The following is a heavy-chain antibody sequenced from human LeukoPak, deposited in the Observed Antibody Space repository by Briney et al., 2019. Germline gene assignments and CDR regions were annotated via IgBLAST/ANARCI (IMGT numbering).Heavy chain of an antibody. CDR1: GGSFSGYY. D-gene: IGHD3-3*01. J-gene: IGHJ6*03. CDR2: INHSGST. CDR3: ARGGAIFGVLTRYYMDV. V-gene: IGHV4-34*01. Sequence: SETLSLTCAVYGGSFSGYYWSWIRQTPGKGLEWIGEINHSGSTNYNPSLKSRVTISVDTSKNQFSLKLSSVTAADTAVYYCARGGAIFGVLTRYYMDVWGKGTTVTVSS.